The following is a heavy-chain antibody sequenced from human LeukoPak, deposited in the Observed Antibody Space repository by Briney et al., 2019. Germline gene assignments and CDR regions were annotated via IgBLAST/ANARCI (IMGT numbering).Heavy chain of an antibody. D-gene: IGHD1-26*01. J-gene: IGHJ5*02. CDR2: IYYSGST. Sequence: SETLSLTCTVSGGSISSGDYYWSWIRQPPGKGLEWIGYIYYSGSTYYNPSLKSRVTISVDTSKNQFSLKLSSVTAADTAVYYCARDPPDSGTHKTWGQGTLVTVSS. V-gene: IGHV4-30-4*01. CDR1: GGSISSGDYY. CDR3: ARDPPDSGTHKT.